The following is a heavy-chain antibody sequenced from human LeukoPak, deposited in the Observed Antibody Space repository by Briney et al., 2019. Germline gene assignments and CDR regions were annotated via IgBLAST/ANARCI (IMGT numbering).Heavy chain of an antibody. CDR3: ARAKDYDILTGREVDGMDV. CDR1: GGTFSSYA. V-gene: IGHV1-69*06. J-gene: IGHJ6*04. CDR2: IIPIFGTS. Sequence: ECSVKVSCKASGGTFSSYAICWVRQAPGQGLEWMGGIIPIFGTSNYAQKFQGRVTITADKSTRTAYMELSSLRSEDTAVYYCARAKDYDILTGREVDGMDVWGKGTTVTVSS. D-gene: IGHD3-9*01.